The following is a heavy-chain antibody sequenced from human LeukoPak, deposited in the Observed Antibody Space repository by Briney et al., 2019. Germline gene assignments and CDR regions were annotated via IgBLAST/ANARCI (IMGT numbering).Heavy chain of an antibody. CDR2: INHSGST. J-gene: IGHJ4*02. Sequence: PSETLSLTCTISGDSIDDSYWSWIRQPPGKGLEWIGEINHSGSTNYNPSLKSRVTISVDTSKNQFSLKLSSVTAADTAVYYCARGASYEFDYWGQGTLVTVSS. D-gene: IGHD5-18*01. CDR1: GDSIDDSY. CDR3: ARGASYEFDY. V-gene: IGHV4-34*01.